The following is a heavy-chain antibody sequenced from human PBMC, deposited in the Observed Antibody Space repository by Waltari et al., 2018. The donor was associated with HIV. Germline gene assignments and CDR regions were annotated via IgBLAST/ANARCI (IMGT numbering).Heavy chain of an antibody. V-gene: IGHV1-69*12. D-gene: IGHD3-16*01. CDR2: IIPVFGTT. J-gene: IGHJ6*02. CDR3: ASPISPGGMYYYGMDV. CDR1: GDTFSSYA. Sequence: QVQLVQSGAEVKKPGSSVKVSCKASGDTFSSYAISWVRQSRGQGLEWMGVIIPVFGTTNYAQKFQGRVTITADESTSTAYMELSSLRSEDTAVYYCASPISPGGMYYYGMDVWGQGTTDTVSS.